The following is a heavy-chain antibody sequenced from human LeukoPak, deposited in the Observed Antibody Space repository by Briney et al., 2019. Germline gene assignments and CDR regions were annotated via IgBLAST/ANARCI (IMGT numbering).Heavy chain of an antibody. V-gene: IGHV5-51*01. J-gene: IGHJ4*02. CDR1: GYSFTSYW. D-gene: IGHD3-10*01. CDR2: IYPGDSDT. Sequence: GESLKISCKGSGYSFTSYWIGWVRQMPGKGLEWMGIIYPGDSDTRYSPSFQGQVTISADKSISTAYLQWSSLKASDTAMYYCARAITMARGVITHLGYWGQGTLVTVSS. CDR3: ARAITMARGVITHLGY.